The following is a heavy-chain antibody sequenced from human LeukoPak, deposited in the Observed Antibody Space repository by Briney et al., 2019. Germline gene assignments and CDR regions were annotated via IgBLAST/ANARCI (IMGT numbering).Heavy chain of an antibody. J-gene: IGHJ3*02. V-gene: IGHV4-39*07. D-gene: IGHD2-2*01. CDR1: GGSISSSRYY. CDR2: IHYGGST. Sequence: SENLSLTCTVSGGSISSSRYYWGWIRQPPGKGLEWIGSIHYGGSTYYNPSLKSRVTVSVDTSENQFSLKLSSVAAADTAVYFCVRTRLSDHIVPAAERADDACDMWGQGTMVTVSS. CDR3: VRTRLSDHIVPAAERADDACDM.